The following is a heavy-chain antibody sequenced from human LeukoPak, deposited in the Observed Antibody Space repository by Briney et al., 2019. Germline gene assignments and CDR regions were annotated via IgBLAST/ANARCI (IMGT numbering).Heavy chain of an antibody. CDR1: GFTVSTHY. Sequence: GGSLRLSCAASGFTVSTHYMTWVRQAPGKGLECVSVIYSGGSTYYADSVKGRFTVSRDNSKNTLYLQMNSLGAEDTAMYYCARGLGYCTSTTCLLPFDYWGQGTLVTVSS. V-gene: IGHV3-53*01. CDR2: IYSGGST. D-gene: IGHD2-2*01. J-gene: IGHJ4*02. CDR3: ARGLGYCTSTTCLLPFDY.